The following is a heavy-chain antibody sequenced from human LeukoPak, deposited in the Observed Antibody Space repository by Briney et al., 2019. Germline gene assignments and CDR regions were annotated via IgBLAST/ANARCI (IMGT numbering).Heavy chain of an antibody. CDR3: ARVSLARGYYYYYMDV. CDR1: GYTFTSYD. D-gene: IGHD3-10*01. J-gene: IGHJ6*03. V-gene: IGHV1-8*01. Sequence: ASAKVSCKASGYTFTSYDINWVRQATGQGLEWMGWMNPNSGNTGYAQKFQGRVTMTRNTSISTAYMELSSLRSEDTAVYYCARVSLARGYYYYYMDVWGKGTTVTVSS. CDR2: MNPNSGNT.